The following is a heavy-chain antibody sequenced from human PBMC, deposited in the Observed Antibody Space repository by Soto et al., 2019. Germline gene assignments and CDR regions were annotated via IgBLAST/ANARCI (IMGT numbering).Heavy chain of an antibody. D-gene: IGHD4-17*01. Sequence: EVQLVESGGGLVQPGGSLRLSCAASGFTFRSYSMNWVRQAPGKGLEWVSYISSSSSTIYYADSVKGRFTISRDNAKNSLYLQTNSLRDEDTAVYYCASGKDYAEGGYWGQGTLVTVSS. CDR1: GFTFRSYS. J-gene: IGHJ4*02. CDR3: ASGKDYAEGGY. V-gene: IGHV3-48*02. CDR2: ISSSSSTI.